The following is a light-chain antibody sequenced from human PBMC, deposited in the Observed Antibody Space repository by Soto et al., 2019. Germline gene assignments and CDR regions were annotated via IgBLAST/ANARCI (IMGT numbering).Light chain of an antibody. J-gene: IGLJ1*01. CDR2: DVT. Sequence: QSVLTQPASVYGSPGQSTTISCTGTSSDVCGYIYVSWYQQKPGKAPKLMLYDVTSRPSGVSYRFSGSKSGNKASLTISGLLAEDEADYDCSSYTASSSYVFASETKVTGL. CDR3: SSYTASSSYV. V-gene: IGLV2-14*01. CDR1: SSDVCGYIY.